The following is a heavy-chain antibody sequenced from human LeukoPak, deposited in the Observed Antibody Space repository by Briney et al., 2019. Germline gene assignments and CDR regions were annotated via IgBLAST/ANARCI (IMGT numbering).Heavy chain of an antibody. Sequence: GASVKVSCKASGYSFDRYGISWVRQAPGQGLEWLGWISAYNGNTNYAQKLQGRVTMTTDTSTSTAYMELRSLRSDDTAVYYCAREFGIVGPDYWGQGTLVTVSS. V-gene: IGHV1-18*01. J-gene: IGHJ4*02. CDR2: ISAYNGNT. CDR3: AREFGIVGPDY. D-gene: IGHD1-26*01. CDR1: GYSFDRYG.